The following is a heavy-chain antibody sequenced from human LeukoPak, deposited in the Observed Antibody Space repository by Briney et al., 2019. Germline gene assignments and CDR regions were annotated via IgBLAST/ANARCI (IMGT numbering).Heavy chain of an antibody. CDR3: ARDSPYYYGSGSPMGDY. D-gene: IGHD3-10*01. J-gene: IGHJ4*02. V-gene: IGHV3-7*01. Sequence: GGSLRLSCAASGFTFSSYWMSWVRQAPGKGLEWVANIKQDGSEKYYVDSVKGRFTISRDDAKNSLYLQMNSLRAEDTAVYYCARDSPYYYGSGSPMGDYRGQGTLVTVSS. CDR1: GFTFSSYW. CDR2: IKQDGSEK.